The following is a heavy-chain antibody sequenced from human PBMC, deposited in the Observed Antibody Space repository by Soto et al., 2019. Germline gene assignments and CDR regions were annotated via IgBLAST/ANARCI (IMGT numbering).Heavy chain of an antibody. D-gene: IGHD4-17*01. Sequence: GWSLRLSCAASVFTFISYAMNWVRQAPGKGLEWVAGLSVSGGSKSYADSVKGQFTISRDNSKNTLYLQMNSLRADDTAVYYCARESRGTTVTTFFDYWGQGTLVTVSS. CDR1: VFTFISYA. CDR2: LSVSGGSK. CDR3: ARESRGTTVTTFFDY. V-gene: IGHV3-23*01. J-gene: IGHJ4*02.